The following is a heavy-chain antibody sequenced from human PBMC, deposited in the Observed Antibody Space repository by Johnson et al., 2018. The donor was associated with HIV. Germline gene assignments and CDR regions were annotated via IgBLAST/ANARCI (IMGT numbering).Heavy chain of an antibody. V-gene: IGHV3-20*04. Sequence: VQLVESGGSVVRPGGSLRLSCAASGFNFDDYGMSWVRQAPGKGLEWVSGVNWNGGNTGYADSVKGRFPISRDNAKNSLYLQMTGLRAEDTALYYCARVGEYCGDDCYSGAVRDDAFDIWGQGTMVTVSS. J-gene: IGHJ3*02. D-gene: IGHD2-21*01. CDR3: ARVGEYCGDDCYSGAVRDDAFDI. CDR2: VNWNGGNT. CDR1: GFNFDDYG.